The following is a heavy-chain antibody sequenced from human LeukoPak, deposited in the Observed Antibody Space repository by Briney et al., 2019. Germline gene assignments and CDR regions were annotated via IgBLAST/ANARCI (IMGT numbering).Heavy chain of an antibody. CDR2: INHSGST. V-gene: IGHV4-34*01. J-gene: IGHJ3*02. CDR3: AGGLRDGYRRGAFDI. Sequence: SETLSLTCAVYGGSFSGYYWSWIRQPPGKGLEWIGEINHSGSTNYNPSLKSRVTISVDTSKNQFSLKLSSVTAADTAVYYCAGGLRDGYRRGAFDIWGQGTMVTVSS. CDR1: GGSFSGYY. D-gene: IGHD5-24*01.